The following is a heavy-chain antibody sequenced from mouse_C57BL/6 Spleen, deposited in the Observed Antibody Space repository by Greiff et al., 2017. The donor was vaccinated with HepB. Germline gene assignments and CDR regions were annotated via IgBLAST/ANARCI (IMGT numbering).Heavy chain of an antibody. CDR3: AIPYYYGSSWGFAY. Sequence: QVQLKQPGAELVKPGASVKVSCKASGYTFTSYWMHWVKQRPGQGLEWIGRIHPSDSDTNYNQKFKGKATLTVDKSSSTAYMQLSSLTSEDSAVYYCAIPYYYGSSWGFAYWGQGTLVTVSA. CDR2: IHPSDSDT. J-gene: IGHJ3*01. D-gene: IGHD1-1*01. CDR1: GYTFTSYW. V-gene: IGHV1-74*01.